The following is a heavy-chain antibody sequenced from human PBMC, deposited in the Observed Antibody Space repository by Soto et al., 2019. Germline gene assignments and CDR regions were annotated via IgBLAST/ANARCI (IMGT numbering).Heavy chain of an antibody. CDR3: ARSLSPWDFDY. V-gene: IGHV4-59*01. CDR2: IYYSGST. J-gene: IGHJ4*02. Sequence: QVQLQESGPGLVKTSETLSLTCTVSGGSISSYYWSWIRQPPGKGLEWIGYIYYSGSTNYNPSLKSRVTISVDTSKNQFSLKLSSVTAADTAVYYCARSLSPWDFDYWGQGTLVTVSS. CDR1: GGSISSYY. D-gene: IGHD2-2*01.